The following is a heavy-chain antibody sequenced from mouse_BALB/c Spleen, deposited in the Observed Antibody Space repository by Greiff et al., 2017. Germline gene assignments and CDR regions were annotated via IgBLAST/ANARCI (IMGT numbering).Heavy chain of an antibody. J-gene: IGHJ3*01. Sequence: EVQLQQSGPELVKPGASVKMSCKASGYTFTSYVMHWVKQKPGQGLEWIGYINPYNDGTKYNEKFKGKATLTSDKSSSTAYMELSSLTFEDSAVYYCAREELRAWFAYWGQGTLVTVSA. CDR2: INPYNDGT. D-gene: IGHD2-4*01. V-gene: IGHV1-14*01. CDR1: GYTFTSYV. CDR3: AREELRAWFAY.